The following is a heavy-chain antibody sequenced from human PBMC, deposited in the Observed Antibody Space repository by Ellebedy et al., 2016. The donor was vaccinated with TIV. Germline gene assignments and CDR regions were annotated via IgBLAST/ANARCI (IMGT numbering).Heavy chain of an antibody. CDR2: MYYSGSS. D-gene: IGHD2-2*01. Sequence: MPGGSLRLSCTVSGGSIRNYYCTWIRQPPGKGLEWIGHMYYSGSSNYNPSLKSRVTMSIDTSKNQFSRKMSSVTAADTAVYYCAASESAESDYWGPGTLVTVSS. V-gene: IGHV4-59*01. CDR3: AASESAESDY. CDR1: GGSIRNYY. J-gene: IGHJ4*02.